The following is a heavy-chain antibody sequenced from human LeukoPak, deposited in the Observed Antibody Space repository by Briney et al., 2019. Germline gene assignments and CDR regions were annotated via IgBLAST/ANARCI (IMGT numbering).Heavy chain of an antibody. J-gene: IGHJ4*02. CDR2: IYYSGST. D-gene: IGHD3-3*01. V-gene: IGHV4-39*01. CDR3: ARGWRATDDFWRQHDDY. Sequence: KPSETLSLTCTVSGGSISSSSYYWGWIRQPPGKGLEWIGSIYYSGSTYYNPSLKSRVTISVDTSKNQFSLKLSSVTAADTAVYYCARGWRATDDFWRQHDDYWGQGTLVTASS. CDR1: GGSISSSSYY.